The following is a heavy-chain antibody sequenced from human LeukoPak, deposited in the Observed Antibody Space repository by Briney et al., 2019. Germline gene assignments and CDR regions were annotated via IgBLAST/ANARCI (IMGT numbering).Heavy chain of an antibody. V-gene: IGHV4-59*01. J-gene: IGHJ4*02. CDR2: IYYSGST. D-gene: IGHD3-10*01. CDR1: GGSISSYY. CDR3: ARHRMVRGVNFDY. Sequence: SETLSLTCTVSGGSISSYYWSWIRQPPGKGLEWIGYIYYSGSTNYNPSLKSRVTISVDTSKNQFSPKLSSVTAADTAVYYCARHRMVRGVNFDYWGQGTLVTVSS.